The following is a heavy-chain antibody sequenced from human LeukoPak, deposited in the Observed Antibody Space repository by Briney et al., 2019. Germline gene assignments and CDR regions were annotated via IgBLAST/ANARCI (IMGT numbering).Heavy chain of an antibody. Sequence: GGSLRLSCAASGFTFSSYGMHWVRQAPGKGLEWVAVIWYDGSNKYYADSVKGRFTISRDNSKNTLYLQMNSLRAEDTAVYYCARDLGYSYGPLNYYYYGMDVWGQGTTVTVSS. J-gene: IGHJ6*02. CDR3: ARDLGYSYGPLNYYYYGMDV. V-gene: IGHV3-33*01. CDR1: GFTFSSYG. CDR2: IWYDGSNK. D-gene: IGHD5-18*01.